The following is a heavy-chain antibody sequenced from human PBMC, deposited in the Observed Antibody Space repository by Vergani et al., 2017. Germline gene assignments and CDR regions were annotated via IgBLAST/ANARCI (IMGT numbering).Heavy chain of an antibody. D-gene: IGHD1-26*01. J-gene: IGHJ4*02. CDR2: ISSSGSTI. CDR3: ARDRMVGASLSPTDY. V-gene: IGHV3-11*01. Sequence: QVQLVESGGGVVQPGRSLRLSCAASGFTFSDYYMSWIRQAPGKGLEWVSYISSSGSTIYYADSVKGRFTISRDNAKNSLYLQMNSLRAEDTAVYYCARDRMVGASLSPTDYWCQGTLVTVSS. CDR1: GFTFSDYY.